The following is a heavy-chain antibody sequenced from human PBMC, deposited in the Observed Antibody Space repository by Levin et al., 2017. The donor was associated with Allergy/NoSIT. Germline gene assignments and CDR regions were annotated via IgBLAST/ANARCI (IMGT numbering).Heavy chain of an antibody. D-gene: IGHD5-24*01. CDR2: IWYDGSKE. Sequence: SCVASGFTFNHYGMHWVRLAPGKGLEWVALIWYDGSKENYSDSVKGRFTISRDDSKNTLYLQMNSLRADDTAVYYCGRDLSYNSLEFWGQGTVVTVSS. V-gene: IGHV3-33*01. J-gene: IGHJ4*01. CDR1: GFTFNHYG. CDR3: GRDLSYNSLEF.